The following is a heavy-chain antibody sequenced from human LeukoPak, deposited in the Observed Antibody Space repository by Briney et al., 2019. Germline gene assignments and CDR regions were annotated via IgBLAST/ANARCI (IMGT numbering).Heavy chain of an antibody. V-gene: IGHV4-59*01. CDR2: IYYNGNT. CDR1: GGSISNYY. J-gene: IGHJ3*01. CDR3: ARDLAPTGYGDYHAFDL. D-gene: IGHD4-17*01. Sequence: SETLSLTCTVSGGSISNYYWTWIRQPPGKGLEWIGYIYYNGNTNYSPSLKSRVTLSVDTSTSTLSMELTSLTSEDTAVYYCARDLAPTGYGDYHAFDLWGQGTMVTVSS.